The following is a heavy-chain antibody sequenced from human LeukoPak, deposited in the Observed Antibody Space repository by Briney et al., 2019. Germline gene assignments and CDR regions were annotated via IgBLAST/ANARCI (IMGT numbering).Heavy chain of an antibody. CDR2: ISSYNGNT. V-gene: IGHV1-18*01. Sequence: ASVKASCKASGYSFTSHAMTWVRQAPGQGLEWMGWISSYNGNTDYAQRLQGRLTLTTDTSTSTAYMELRSLRSDDTAVYYCARDLGPSGGYFDPWGQGTLVIVSS. CDR3: ARDLGPSGGYFDP. D-gene: IGHD3-9*01. J-gene: IGHJ5*02. CDR1: GYSFTSHA.